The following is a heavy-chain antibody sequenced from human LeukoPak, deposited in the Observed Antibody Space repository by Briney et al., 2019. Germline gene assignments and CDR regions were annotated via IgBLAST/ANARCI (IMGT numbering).Heavy chain of an antibody. J-gene: IGHJ4*02. V-gene: IGHV3-23*01. CDR3: ARGKRYSSSWYLDY. CDR2: ISGSGDNT. D-gene: IGHD6-13*01. CDR1: GFTFSSYA. Sequence: GGSLRLSCAASGFTFSSYAMSWVRQVPGKGLEWVSVISGSGDNTYYADSVKGRFTISRDNAKNTLYLQMNSLRAEDTAVYYCARGKRYSSSWYLDYWGQGTLVTVSS.